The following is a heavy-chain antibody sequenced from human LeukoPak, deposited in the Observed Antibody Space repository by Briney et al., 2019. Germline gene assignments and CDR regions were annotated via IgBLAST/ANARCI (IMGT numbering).Heavy chain of an antibody. CDR2: ISAYNGNT. CDR3: GRDSSGWYADY. CDR1: GYTFTSYG. V-gene: IGHV1-18*01. J-gene: IGHJ4*02. D-gene: IGHD6-19*01. Sequence: ASVKVSCKASGYTFTSYGISWVRQAPGQGLEWMGWISAYNGNTNYAQKLQGRVTMTTDTSASTAYMELSSLRSEDTAVFYCGRDSSGWYADYWGQGTLVTVSS.